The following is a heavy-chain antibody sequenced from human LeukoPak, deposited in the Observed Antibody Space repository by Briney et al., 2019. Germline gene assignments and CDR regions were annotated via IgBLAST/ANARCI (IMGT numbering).Heavy chain of an antibody. V-gene: IGHV3-33*06. CDR3: AKTNSAANYYYYYMDV. CDR2: IWYDGDRK. D-gene: IGHD2-15*01. Sequence: GGSLRLSCAASGFTFSNYGMHWVRQAPGKGREWVAVIWYDGDRKFYADSIKGRFTISRDNSKNTLYLEMNSLGADDTAVYYCAKTNSAANYYYYYMDVWGKGTTVTVSS. CDR1: GFTFSNYG. J-gene: IGHJ6*03.